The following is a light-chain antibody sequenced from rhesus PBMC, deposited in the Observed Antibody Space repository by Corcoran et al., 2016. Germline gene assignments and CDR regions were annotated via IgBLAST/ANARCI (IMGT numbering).Light chain of an antibody. CDR1: QSVGSY. Sequence: ETVVTQSPATLSLSPGERATLSCRASQSVGSYLAWYQQKPGQAPRPLIYGASNRATGIPDRVSGRGSGTDFTLTISSLEPEDVGVYYCQQSSNLYSFGQGTKVEIK. CDR3: QQSSNLYS. V-gene: IGKV3-24*04. J-gene: IGKJ2*01. CDR2: GAS.